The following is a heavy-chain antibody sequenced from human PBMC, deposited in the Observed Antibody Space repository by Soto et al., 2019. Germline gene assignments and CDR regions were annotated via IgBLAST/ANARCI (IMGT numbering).Heavy chain of an antibody. CDR3: ARDAPDYGDSPNWYFDL. CDR2: ISSSGSTI. Sequence: GGSLRLSCAASGFTFSDYYMSWIRQAPGKGLEWVSYISSSGSTIYYADSVKGRFTISRDNAKNPLYLQMNSLRAEDTAVYYCARDAPDYGDSPNWYFDLWGRGTLVTVSS. J-gene: IGHJ2*01. V-gene: IGHV3-11*01. CDR1: GFTFSDYY. D-gene: IGHD4-17*01.